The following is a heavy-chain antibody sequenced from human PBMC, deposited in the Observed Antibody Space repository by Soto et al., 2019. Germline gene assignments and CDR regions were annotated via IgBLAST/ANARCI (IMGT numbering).Heavy chain of an antibody. Sequence: SETLSLTCAVYGGSFSGYYWSWIRQPPGKGLEWIGEINHSGSTNYNPSLKSRVTISVDTSKNQFSLKLSSVTAADTAVYYCASPKHYSSLSKFDYWGQGTLVTVSS. V-gene: IGHV4-34*01. D-gene: IGHD6-6*01. CDR2: INHSGST. CDR3: ASPKHYSSLSKFDY. J-gene: IGHJ4*02. CDR1: GGSFSGYY.